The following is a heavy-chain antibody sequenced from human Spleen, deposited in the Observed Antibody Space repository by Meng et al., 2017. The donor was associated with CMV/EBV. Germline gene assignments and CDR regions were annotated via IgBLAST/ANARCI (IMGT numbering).Heavy chain of an antibody. CDR3: ATGHRITIFGVVRTDAFDI. V-gene: IGHV1-24*01. D-gene: IGHD3-3*01. J-gene: IGHJ3*02. CDR1: GYTLTELS. Sequence: ASVKVSCKVSGYTLTELSSHWVRQAPGKGLEWMGGFDPEDGETIYAQKFQGRVTMTEDTSTDTAYMELSSLRSEDTAAYYCATGHRITIFGVVRTDAFDIWGQGTMVTVSS. CDR2: FDPEDGET.